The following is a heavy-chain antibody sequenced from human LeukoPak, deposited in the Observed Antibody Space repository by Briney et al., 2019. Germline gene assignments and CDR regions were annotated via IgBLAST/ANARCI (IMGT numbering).Heavy chain of an antibody. V-gene: IGHV4-59*01. Sequence: PSETLSLTCAVSGGSINNYFWSWIRQPPGKGLEWIGYIYYSGTTFYNPSLRSRVTISADTSKNHFPLKLNSVTTADTAVYYCTRGAGWLIDYWGQGILVTVSS. CDR3: TRGAGWLIDY. J-gene: IGHJ4*02. CDR1: GGSINNYF. CDR2: IYYSGTT. D-gene: IGHD3-16*01.